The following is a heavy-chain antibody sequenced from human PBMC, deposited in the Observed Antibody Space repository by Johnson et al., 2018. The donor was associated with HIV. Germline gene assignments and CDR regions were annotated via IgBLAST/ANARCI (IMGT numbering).Heavy chain of an antibody. D-gene: IGHD7-27*01. J-gene: IGHJ3*02. CDR2: ISSSGSTI. Sequence: QMQLVESGGGLIQPGGSLRLSCAASGFTVSSNYMSWVRQAPGKGLEWISYISSSGSTIYYADSVKGRFTSSRDNSKNSLYLQMSSLRVEDTAVYYCARGSGVGAFDIWGQGTMVTVSS. V-gene: IGHV3-11*04. CDR3: ARGSGVGAFDI. CDR1: GFTVSSNY.